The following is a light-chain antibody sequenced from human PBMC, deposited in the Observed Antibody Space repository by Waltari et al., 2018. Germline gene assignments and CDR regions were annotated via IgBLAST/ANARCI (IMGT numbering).Light chain of an antibody. CDR3: QHGFGTPLT. CDR2: NTS. J-gene: IGKJ4*01. Sequence: DIQMTQSPSSLSASLGDRVTITCRASKNVNNYLNWYQQKPGKAPKVLIYNTSTLQSGVPSRFSGSGSGTDYTFTISSLQSEDVATYFCQHGFGTPLTFGGGTKVELK. CDR1: KNVNNY. V-gene: IGKV1-39*01.